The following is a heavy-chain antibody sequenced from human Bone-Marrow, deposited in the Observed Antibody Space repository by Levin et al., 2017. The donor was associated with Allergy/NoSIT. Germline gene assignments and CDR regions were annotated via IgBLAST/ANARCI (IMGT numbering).Heavy chain of an antibody. D-gene: IGHD2-2*01. CDR1: GFTFSRYS. CDR2: ISRSSSTI. V-gene: IGHV3-48*02. CDR3: ARPDCSGTSCYYFFDS. Sequence: AGGPLRLSCAASGFTFSRYSMNWVRQAPGRGLEWVSYISRSSSTISYADSVKGRFTISRDNAKNSLYLQMNSLRDEDTAVYYCARPDCSGTSCYYFFDSWGQGTLVTVSS. J-gene: IGHJ4*02.